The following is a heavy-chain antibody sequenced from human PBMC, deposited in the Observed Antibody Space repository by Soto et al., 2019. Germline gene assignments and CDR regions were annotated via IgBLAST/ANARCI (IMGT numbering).Heavy chain of an antibody. V-gene: IGHV4-4*02. CDR2: IFQSGST. CDR1: GGSIRSNNW. J-gene: IGHJ4*02. D-gene: IGHD1-26*01. Sequence: QVQLQESGPGLVKPSGTLSLTCAVSGGSIRSNNWWSWVRQPPGKGLGWIGEIFQSGSTNYNLSLKPRVTISVDKSKNQFSLKLSSVTAADTAVYYCARVYSGSYSDYWGQGTLVTVSS. CDR3: ARVYSGSYSDY.